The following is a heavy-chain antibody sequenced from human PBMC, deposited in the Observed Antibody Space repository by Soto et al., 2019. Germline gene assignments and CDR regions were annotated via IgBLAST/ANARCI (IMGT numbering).Heavy chain of an antibody. V-gene: IGHV4-59*01. CDR1: GGSISSYY. Sequence: SETLSLTCTVSGGSISSYYWSWIRQPPGRGLEWIGYIYYSGSTNYNPSLKSRVTISVDTSKNQFSLKLSSVTAADTAVYYCARDGAAGEFDYWGQGTLVTSPQ. CDR2: IYYSGST. D-gene: IGHD1-26*01. J-gene: IGHJ4*02. CDR3: ARDGAAGEFDY.